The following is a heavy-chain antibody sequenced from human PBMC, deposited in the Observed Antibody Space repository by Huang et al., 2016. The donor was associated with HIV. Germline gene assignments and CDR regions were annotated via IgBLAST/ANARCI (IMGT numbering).Heavy chain of an antibody. D-gene: IGHD1-1*01. V-gene: IGHV1-69*19. J-gene: IGHJ6*02. CDR1: GGALSTSA. CDR3: ATGQYCDQTRDDYYYGMDV. Sequence: QVQLVQSGAEVKKPGSSVNVSCKASGGALSTSAISWVRHAPGQGLEWMGGIIPVVRTTNSAQRFQGRLTISADESTNTANSEVIGRSSVDTAVYFGATGQYCDQTRDDYYYGMDVWGQGTTVIVSS. CDR2: IIPVVRTT.